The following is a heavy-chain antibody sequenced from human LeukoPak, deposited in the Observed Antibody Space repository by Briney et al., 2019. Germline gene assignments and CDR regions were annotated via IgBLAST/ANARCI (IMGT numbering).Heavy chain of an antibody. V-gene: IGHV3-33*06. CDR2: IWYDGSKK. CDR1: GFTFSGYG. D-gene: IGHD3-22*01. J-gene: IGHJ4*02. CDR3: AKGGYDYGISAYGY. Sequence: PGRSLRLSCAASGFTFSGYGMHWVRQAPGKGLQWVAVIWYDGSKKYYADSVKGRFTISRDNSKDTLFLQMNSLKAEDTAVYYCAKGGYDYGISAYGYWGQGTLVTVSS.